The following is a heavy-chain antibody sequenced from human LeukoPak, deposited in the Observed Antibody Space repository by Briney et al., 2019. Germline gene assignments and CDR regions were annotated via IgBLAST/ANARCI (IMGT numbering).Heavy chain of an antibody. CDR1: GFPFNTHF. CDR3: VKDLSGTWSFDY. J-gene: IGHJ4*02. D-gene: IGHD1-26*01. V-gene: IGHV3-64D*06. Sequence: GGSLRLSCSASGFPFNTHFMHWVRQTPGKALEYVSTISTNGETTFYADSVTGRFTISRDNSQNTLYLQMSSLRPDDTAVYYCVKDLSGTWSFDYWGQGTLDTVSS. CDR2: ISTNGETT.